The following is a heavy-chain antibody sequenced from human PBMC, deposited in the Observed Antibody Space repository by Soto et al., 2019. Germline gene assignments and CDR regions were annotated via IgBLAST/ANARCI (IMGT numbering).Heavy chain of an antibody. V-gene: IGHV1-8*01. CDR3: ARGLRYCSGGSCYSRVYYFDY. D-gene: IGHD2-15*01. CDR2: MNPNSGNT. Sequence: ASVKVSCKASGYTFTSYDINWVRQATGQGLEWMGWMNPNSGNTGYAQKFQGRVTMTRNTSISTAYMELSSLRSEDTAVYYCARGLRYCSGGSCYSRVYYFDYWGQGTLVPVSS. CDR1: GYTFTSYD. J-gene: IGHJ4*02.